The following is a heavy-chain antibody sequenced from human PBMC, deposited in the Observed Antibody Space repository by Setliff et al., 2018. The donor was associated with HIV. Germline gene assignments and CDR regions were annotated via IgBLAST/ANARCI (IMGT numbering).Heavy chain of an antibody. CDR2: SSDSGST. J-gene: IGHJ4*02. Sequence: PSETLSLTCSVSGPSLSTGHHWGWIRQTPEKGLEWIGSSSDSGSTYYNPSLKSRVTISVDKSKNQFSLKLSSVTAADTAVYYCARRGPTWFGELSTFDYWGQGTLVTVSS. D-gene: IGHD3-10*01. CDR1: GPSLSTGHH. V-gene: IGHV4-38-2*02. CDR3: ARRGPTWFGELSTFDY.